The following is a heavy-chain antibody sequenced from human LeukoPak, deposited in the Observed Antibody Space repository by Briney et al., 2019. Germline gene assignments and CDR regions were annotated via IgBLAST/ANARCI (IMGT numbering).Heavy chain of an antibody. D-gene: IGHD4-17*01. CDR2: IKQDGSEK. V-gene: IGHV3-7*01. CDR1: GFTFSSYW. J-gene: IGHJ2*01. Sequence: GGSLRLSCAASGFTFSSYWMSWVRQAPGKGLEWVANIKQDGSEKYYVDSVKGRFTISRDNAKNSLYLQVNSLRAEDTAVYYCATSRGNYGDYSSAWYFDLWGRGTLVTVSS. CDR3: ATSRGNYGDYSSAWYFDL.